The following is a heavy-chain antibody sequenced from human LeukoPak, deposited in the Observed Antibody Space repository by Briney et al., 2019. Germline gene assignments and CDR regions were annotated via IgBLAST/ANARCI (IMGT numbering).Heavy chain of an antibody. Sequence: GGSLRLSCAASGFTFSSYAMSWVRQAPGKGLEWVSAISGSGGSTYYADSVKGRFTISRDNSKNTLYLQMNSLRAEDTAVYFCAPRINMVRGVIPLGVWGKGTTVTISS. CDR3: APRINMVRGVIPLGV. CDR2: ISGSGGST. V-gene: IGHV3-23*01. J-gene: IGHJ6*04. D-gene: IGHD3-10*01. CDR1: GFTFSSYA.